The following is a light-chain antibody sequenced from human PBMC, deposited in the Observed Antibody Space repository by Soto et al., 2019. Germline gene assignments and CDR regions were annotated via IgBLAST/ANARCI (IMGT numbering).Light chain of an antibody. CDR2: GAS. J-gene: IGKJ1*01. Sequence: EIVMTQSPATLSVSPGERATLSCRASQSIGSTLAWYQQKPGQAPRLLIYGASTRATGIPDRFSGSGSGTEHTLTISSLQSEDFAIYYCQQYNNWPRTFGQGTKVEIK. V-gene: IGKV3-15*01. CDR1: QSIGST. CDR3: QQYNNWPRT.